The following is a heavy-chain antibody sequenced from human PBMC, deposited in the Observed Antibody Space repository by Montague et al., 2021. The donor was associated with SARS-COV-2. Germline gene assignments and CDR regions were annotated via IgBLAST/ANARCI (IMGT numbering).Heavy chain of an antibody. D-gene: IGHD3-10*01. CDR3: ARDRGYGDFYYYGMDV. CDR2: ISSSGSTI. Sequence: SLRLSCAASGFTFSNYEMNWVRQAPGKGLEWVLYISSSGSTIYYADSVKGRFNISRDNAQNSLYLQMNSLRAEDTGVYYCARDRGYGDFYYYGMDVWGQGTTVTVSS. V-gene: IGHV3-48*03. CDR1: GFTFSNYE. J-gene: IGHJ6*02.